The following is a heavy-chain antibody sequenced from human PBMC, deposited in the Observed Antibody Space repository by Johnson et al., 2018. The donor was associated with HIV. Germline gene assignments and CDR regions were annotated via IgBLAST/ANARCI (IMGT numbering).Heavy chain of an antibody. CDR3: ARAEWGTTVTGSGAFDI. Sequence: QVQLVESGGGVVQPGGPLRLSCAASGFIFRTNGMHWVRQAPGKGLEWVSFIQHDGSDKSYADSVEGRFTISRDNSKNTLYLQMNSLRTEDTALYYCARAEWGTTVTGSGAFDIWGQGTMVTVSS. D-gene: IGHD4-17*01. V-gene: IGHV3-30*02. CDR2: IQHDGSDK. J-gene: IGHJ3*02. CDR1: GFIFRTNG.